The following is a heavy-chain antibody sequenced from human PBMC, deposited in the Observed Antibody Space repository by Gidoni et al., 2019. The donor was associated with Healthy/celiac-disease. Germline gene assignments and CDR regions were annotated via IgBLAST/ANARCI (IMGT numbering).Heavy chain of an antibody. CDR3: ARELLWFGEQANTGYYYGMDV. J-gene: IGHJ6*02. Sequence: QVQLVESGGGVVQPWRSLRCSCAVSGFTFSSYGLQWVRQAPGKGLEWVAVIWYDGSNKYYADSVKGRFTISRDNSKNTLYLQMNSMRAEDTAVYYCARELLWFGEQANTGYYYGMDVWGQGTTVTVSS. D-gene: IGHD3-10*01. V-gene: IGHV3-33*01. CDR2: IWYDGSNK. CDR1: GFTFSSYG.